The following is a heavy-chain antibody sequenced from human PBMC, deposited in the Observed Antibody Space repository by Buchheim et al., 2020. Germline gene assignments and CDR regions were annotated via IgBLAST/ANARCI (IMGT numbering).Heavy chain of an antibody. J-gene: IGHJ4*02. CDR2: IGSSGGST. CDR3: AKHGDYRFDY. CDR1: GFTFSTYA. V-gene: IGHV3-23*01. D-gene: IGHD4-17*01. Sequence: EVQLLESGGGLVQPGGSLRLSCAASGFTFSTYALSWVRQAPGKGLAWLSSIGSSGGSTDYADSVKGRYTISRANSKKRLYLQMDSLRAEDTAVYYCAKHGDYRFDYWGQGTL.